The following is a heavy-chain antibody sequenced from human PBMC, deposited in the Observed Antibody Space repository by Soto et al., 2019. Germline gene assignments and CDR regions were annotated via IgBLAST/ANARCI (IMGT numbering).Heavy chain of an antibody. V-gene: IGHV3-73*01. D-gene: IGHD3-3*01. CDR1: GFTSSGSA. J-gene: IGHJ6*03. CDR2: IRSKPNNYAT. CDR3: SRQASDFWSGKPQYYMDV. Sequence: EVQLVESGGGLVQPGGSLKLSCAASGFTSSGSAMHWFRQASGKGLEWVGRIRSKPNNYATAYGASVKGRFTISRDDSKNTAYLQMNSLNTEDTAVYYCSRQASDFWSGKPQYYMDVWGKGTTVTVSS.